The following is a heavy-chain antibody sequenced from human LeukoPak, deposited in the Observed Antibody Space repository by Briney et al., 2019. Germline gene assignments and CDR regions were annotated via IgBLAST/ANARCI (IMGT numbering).Heavy chain of an antibody. CDR3: ARLKTYYDFWSGYYYYMDV. V-gene: IGHV4-4*09. CDR1: GGSISSYY. Sequence: PSETLSLTCTVSGGSISSYYWSWIRQPPGKGLDWIGYIYTSGSTNYNPSLKSRVTISVDTSKNQFSLKLSSVTAADTAVYYCARLKTYYDFWSGYYYYMDVWGKGTTVTVSS. D-gene: IGHD3-3*01. J-gene: IGHJ6*03. CDR2: IYTSGST.